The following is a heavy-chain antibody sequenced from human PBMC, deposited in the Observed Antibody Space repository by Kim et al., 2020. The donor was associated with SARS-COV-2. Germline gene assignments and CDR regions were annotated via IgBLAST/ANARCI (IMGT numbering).Heavy chain of an antibody. CDR2: IYHSGGP. V-gene: IGHV4-59*08. Sequence: SETLSLTCTVSGGSLRRYYWHWIRQSPGKGLEWIGHIYHSGGPRYSPSLNGRVTISVDTSKNQFSLKENYVTAADAAVYYCWRLGKSIWGSFDAWGHG. CDR1: GGSLRRYY. CDR3: WRLGKSIWGSFDA. D-gene: IGHD7-27*01. J-gene: IGHJ5*01.